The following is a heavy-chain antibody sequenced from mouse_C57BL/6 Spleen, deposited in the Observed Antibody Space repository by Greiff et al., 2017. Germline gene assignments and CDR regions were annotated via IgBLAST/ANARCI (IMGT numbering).Heavy chain of an antibody. Sequence: VQLQQPGAELVRPGSSVKLSCKASGYTFTSYWMHWVKQRPIQGLEWIGNIDPSDSETHYNQKFKDKATLTVDKSSSTAYMQLSSLTSEDSAVYYCAREGTTEDAMDYWGQGTSVTVSS. D-gene: IGHD1-1*01. V-gene: IGHV1-52*01. CDR3: AREGTTEDAMDY. CDR1: GYTFTSYW. CDR2: IDPSDSET. J-gene: IGHJ4*01.